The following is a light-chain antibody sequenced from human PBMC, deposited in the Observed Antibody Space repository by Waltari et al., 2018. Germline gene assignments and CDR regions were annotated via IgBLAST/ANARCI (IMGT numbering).Light chain of an antibody. CDR1: PSINVW. Sequence: DIQMTQSPSTLSASLGDRVTITCRASPSINVWLVWYQQKSGKVPKVLIYKASVLESGVPSRFSGNGSGTEFSLTISSLQSDDFATYYCQQYDAHPRTFGQGTKVDIK. J-gene: IGKJ1*01. CDR2: KAS. CDR3: QQYDAHPRT. V-gene: IGKV1-5*03.